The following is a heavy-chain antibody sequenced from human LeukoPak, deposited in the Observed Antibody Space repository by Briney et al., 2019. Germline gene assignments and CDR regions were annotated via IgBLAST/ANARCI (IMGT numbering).Heavy chain of an antibody. Sequence: GGSLRLSCAASGFTFGSYSMNWVRQAPGKRLEWVSSISSSSSYIYYADSVKGRFTISRGNAKNSLYLQMNSLRAEDTAVYYCARDLALDYYDSSERGYWGQGTLVTVSS. CDR3: ARDLALDYYDSSERGY. D-gene: IGHD3-22*01. CDR1: GFTFGSYS. CDR2: ISSSSSYI. J-gene: IGHJ4*02. V-gene: IGHV3-21*01.